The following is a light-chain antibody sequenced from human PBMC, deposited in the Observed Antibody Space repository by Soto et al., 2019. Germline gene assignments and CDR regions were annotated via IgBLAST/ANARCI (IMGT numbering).Light chain of an antibody. Sequence: EIVLTQSPGTLSLSPGERATLSCRASQSVSSSYLAWYQQKPGQAPRLLIYGASSRATGIPDRFSGGGSGTDFTLTISRLEPEYFAVYYCPQYGSSPWTFGQGTKVEIK. CDR2: GAS. V-gene: IGKV3-20*01. CDR1: QSVSSSY. J-gene: IGKJ1*01. CDR3: PQYGSSPWT.